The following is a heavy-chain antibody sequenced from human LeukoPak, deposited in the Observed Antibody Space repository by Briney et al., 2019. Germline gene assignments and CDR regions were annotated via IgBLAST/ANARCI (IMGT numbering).Heavy chain of an antibody. D-gene: IGHD3-9*01. J-gene: IGHJ3*02. CDR2: INPNSGGT. V-gene: IGHV1-2*02. Sequence: GASVKVSCKASGYTFTGYYMHWVRQAPGQGLEWMGWINPNSGGTNYAQKFQGRVTMTRDTSISTAYMELSRLRPDDTAVYYCARVFSELRYFDWSLHDAFDIWGQGTMVTVSS. CDR3: ARVFSELRYFDWSLHDAFDI. CDR1: GYTFTGYY.